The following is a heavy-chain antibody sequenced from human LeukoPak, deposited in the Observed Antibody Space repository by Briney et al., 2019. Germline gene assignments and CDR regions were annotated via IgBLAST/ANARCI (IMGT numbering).Heavy chain of an antibody. CDR1: GYTFTSYA. V-gene: IGHV1-3*01. D-gene: IGHD3-22*01. CDR2: INAGNGNT. Sequence: GASVKVSCKASGYTFTSYAMNWVRQAPGQGLEWMGWINAGNGNTKYSQKFQGRVTITRDTSASTAYMELSSLRSEDTAVYYCASDYDSSGYSGRAFDIWGQGTMVTVSS. J-gene: IGHJ3*02. CDR3: ASDYDSSGYSGRAFDI.